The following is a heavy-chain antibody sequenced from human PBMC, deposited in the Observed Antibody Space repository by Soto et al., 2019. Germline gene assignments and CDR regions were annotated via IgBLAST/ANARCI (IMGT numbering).Heavy chain of an antibody. CDR2: IYHSVST. CDR3: ARGYCSSTSCYGWFDP. Sequence: PSETLSLTCAVSGGSISSSNCWSWVRQPPGKGLEWIGEIYHSVSTNYNPSLKSRVTISVDKSKNQFSLKLSSVTAADTAVYYCARGYCSSTSCYGWFDPWGQRTLVTLSS. V-gene: IGHV4-4*02. D-gene: IGHD2-2*01. J-gene: IGHJ5*02. CDR1: GGSISSSNC.